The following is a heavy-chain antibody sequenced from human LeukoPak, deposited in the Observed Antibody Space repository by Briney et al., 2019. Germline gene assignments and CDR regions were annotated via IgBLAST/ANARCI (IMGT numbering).Heavy chain of an antibody. D-gene: IGHD3-3*01. CDR2: VSGSDGRI. Sequence: GGSLRLSCAASGFTFSNYAMSWVRQAPGKGLEWVSAVSGSDGRINYADSVKGRFTISRDNSKSTLYLQINSLRAEDTAIYYCAKEIYDFWSGYPVAFDYWGQGALVTVSS. V-gene: IGHV3-23*01. CDR3: AKEIYDFWSGYPVAFDY. J-gene: IGHJ4*02. CDR1: GFTFSNYA.